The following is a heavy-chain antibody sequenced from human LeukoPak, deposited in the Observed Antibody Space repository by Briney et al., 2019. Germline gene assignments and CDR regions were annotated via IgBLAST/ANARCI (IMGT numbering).Heavy chain of an antibody. Sequence: PGGSLRLSCAASGFTFSSYAMSWVRQAPGKGLEWVSAISGSGGSTYYADSVKGRFTISRDNSKNTLHLQMNSLRAEDTAVYYCAKHTGYYDSSGYFDYWGQGTLVTVSS. CDR3: AKHTGYYDSSGYFDY. CDR1: GFTFSSYA. D-gene: IGHD3-22*01. J-gene: IGHJ4*02. CDR2: ISGSGGST. V-gene: IGHV3-23*01.